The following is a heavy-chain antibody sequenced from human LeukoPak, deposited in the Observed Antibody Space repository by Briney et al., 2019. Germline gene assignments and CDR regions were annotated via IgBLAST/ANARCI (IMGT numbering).Heavy chain of an antibody. CDR3: ARGEAHVTAMGY. CDR1: GFTFSSYG. Sequence: PGRSLRLSCAASGFTFSSYGMHWVRQAPGKGLEWVAVIWYDGSNKYYADSVKGRFTISRDNSKDTLYLQMFSLRAEDTAVYYCARGEAHVTAMGYWGQGTLVTVSS. CDR2: IWYDGSNK. V-gene: IGHV3-33*01. D-gene: IGHD5-18*01. J-gene: IGHJ4*02.